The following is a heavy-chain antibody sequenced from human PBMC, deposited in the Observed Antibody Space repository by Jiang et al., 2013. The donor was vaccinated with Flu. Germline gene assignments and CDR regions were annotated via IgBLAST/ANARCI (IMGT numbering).Heavy chain of an antibody. CDR2: IIPIFGTA. CDR1: GGTFSSYA. Sequence: SGAEVKKPGSSVKVSCKASGGTFSSYAISWVRQAPGQGLEWMGGIIPIFGTANYAQKFQGRVTITADESTSTAYMELSSLRSEDTAVYYCARSSGYSSSWYADYYYGMDVWGQGTTVTVSS. D-gene: IGHD6-13*01. J-gene: IGHJ6*02. CDR3: ARSSGYSSSWYADYYYGMDV. V-gene: IGHV1-69*01.